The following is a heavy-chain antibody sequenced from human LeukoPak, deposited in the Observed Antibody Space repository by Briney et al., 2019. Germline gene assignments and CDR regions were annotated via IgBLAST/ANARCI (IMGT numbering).Heavy chain of an antibody. J-gene: IGHJ4*02. Sequence: PGGPLRLSCAASGFTFSSYWMHWVRQVPGKGLVWVSRINSDGSNTRYADSVKGRFTISRGNAKNTLYLQMNSLRAEDTAVYYCARDLELVYYDSSGYDYWGQAPLVIASS. CDR1: GFTFSSYW. V-gene: IGHV3-74*01. CDR2: INSDGSNT. CDR3: ARDLELVYYDSSGYDY. D-gene: IGHD3-22*01.